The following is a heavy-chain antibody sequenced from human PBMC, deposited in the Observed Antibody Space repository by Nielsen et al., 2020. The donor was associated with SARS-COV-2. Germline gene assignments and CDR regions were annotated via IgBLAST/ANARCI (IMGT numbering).Heavy chain of an antibody. V-gene: IGHV3-9*01. J-gene: IGHJ3*02. CDR3: ASDAFDI. CDR2: ISWNSGSI. CDR1: GFTFDDYA. Sequence: SLKISCAASGFTFDDYAMHWVRQAPGKGLEWVSGISWNSGSIGYADSVKGRFTISRDNAKNSLYLQMNSLRDEDTAVYYCASDAFDIWGQGTMVTVSS.